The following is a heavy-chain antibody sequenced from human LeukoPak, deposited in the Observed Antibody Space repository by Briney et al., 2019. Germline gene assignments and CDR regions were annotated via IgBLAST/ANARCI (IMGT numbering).Heavy chain of an antibody. V-gene: IGHV4-39*07. D-gene: IGHD6-13*01. CDR2: IYYSGST. J-gene: IGHJ5*02. Sequence: PSETLSLTCTVSGGSISSSSYYWGWIRQPPGKGLEWIGSIYYSGSTYYNPSLKSRVTISVDTSKNQFSLKLSSVTAADTAVYYCARGIAAAGRGGFDPWGQGTLVTVSS. CDR3: ARGIAAAGRGGFDP. CDR1: GGSISSSSYY.